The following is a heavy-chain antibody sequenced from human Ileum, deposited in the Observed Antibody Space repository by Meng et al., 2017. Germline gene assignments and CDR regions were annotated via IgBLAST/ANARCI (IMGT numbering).Heavy chain of an antibody. CDR3: ATNGFYSIDN. J-gene: IGHJ4*02. Sequence: QVELQESGPALVNPSGTLSLTCTVSGGSSTNKDWWSGVRQPPGKVTEWIGEMHHDGRTNYNPSFKSRVIMSIYKSRSQFSLHLSSVTAADTAVYFCATNGFYSIDNWGQGTLVTVSS. CDR1: GGSSTNKDW. CDR2: MHHDGRT. D-gene: IGHD2-8*01. V-gene: IGHV4-4*02.